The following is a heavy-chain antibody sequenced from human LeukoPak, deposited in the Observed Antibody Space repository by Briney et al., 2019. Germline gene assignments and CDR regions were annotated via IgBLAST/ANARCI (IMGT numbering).Heavy chain of an antibody. Sequence: SETLSLTCTVSGVSISSYYWSWIRQPPGKGLEWIGYIYYSGSTNYNPSLKSRVTISVDTSKNQFSLKLSSVIAADTAVYYCARSLVGATHFDYWGQGTLVTVSS. CDR1: GVSISSYY. V-gene: IGHV4-59*01. D-gene: IGHD1-26*01. CDR3: ARSLVGATHFDY. CDR2: IYYSGST. J-gene: IGHJ4*02.